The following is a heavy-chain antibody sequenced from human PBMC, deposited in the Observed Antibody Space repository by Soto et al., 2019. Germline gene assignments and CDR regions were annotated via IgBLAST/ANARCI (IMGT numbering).Heavy chain of an antibody. CDR3: ARAGYYGSGDAFDI. CDR2: INPNSGGT. Sequence: ASVKVSCTASGDTFTGYYRHWVRQAPGQGLEWMGWINPNSGGTNYAQKFQGWVTMTRDTSISTAYMELSRLRSDDTAVYYCARAGYYGSGDAFDIWGQGTMVTVSS. V-gene: IGHV1-2*04. CDR1: GDTFTGYY. D-gene: IGHD3-10*01. J-gene: IGHJ3*02.